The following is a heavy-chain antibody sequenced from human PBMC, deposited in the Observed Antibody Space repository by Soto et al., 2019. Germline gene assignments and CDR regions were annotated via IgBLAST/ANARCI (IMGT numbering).Heavy chain of an antibody. CDR3: ARTVIGGFDY. CDR1: GGSFSGYY. V-gene: IGHV4-34*01. D-gene: IGHD3-16*02. CDR2: VNHSGST. J-gene: IGHJ4*02. Sequence: PSETLSLTCAVYGGSFSGYYWSWIRQPPGKGLEWIGEVNHSGSTNYNPSLKSRVTISVDTSKNQFSLKLSSVTAADTAVYYCARTVIGGFDYWGRGTLVTVSS.